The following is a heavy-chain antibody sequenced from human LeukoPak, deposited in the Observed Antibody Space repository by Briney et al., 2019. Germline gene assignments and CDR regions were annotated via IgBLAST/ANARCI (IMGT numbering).Heavy chain of an antibody. CDR2: IYYSGST. CDR3: ARESSWGNFDY. V-gene: IGHV4-59*01. CDR1: GGSMSSYY. J-gene: IGHJ4*02. Sequence: PSETLSLTCTVSGGSMSSYYWSWIRQPPGKGLEWIGYIYYSGSTNYNPSLKSRVTISVDTSKNQFSLKLSYVTAADTAVYFCARESSWGNFDYWGQGTLVTVSS. D-gene: IGHD7-27*01.